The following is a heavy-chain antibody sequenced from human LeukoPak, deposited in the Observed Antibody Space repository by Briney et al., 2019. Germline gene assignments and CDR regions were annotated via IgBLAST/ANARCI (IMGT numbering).Heavy chain of an antibody. J-gene: IGHJ6*02. CDR2: MYHSGST. CDR3: ARLPFFIVPAASPYYYGMDV. D-gene: IGHD2-2*01. Sequence: SETLSLTCAVSCGSISSSNWWSWVRQPPGQGLEWIGKMYHSGSTNYNRSLKSRVVISVDKAKNQFSLKLSSVTDADAAVYYCARLPFFIVPAASPYYYGMDVWGQGTTVTVSS. V-gene: IGHV4-4*02. CDR1: CGSISSSNW.